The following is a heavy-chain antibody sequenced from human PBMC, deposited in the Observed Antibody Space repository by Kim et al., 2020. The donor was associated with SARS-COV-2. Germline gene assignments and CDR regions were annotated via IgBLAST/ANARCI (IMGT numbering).Heavy chain of an antibody. CDR1: GGSFSGYY. Sequence: SETLSLTCAVYGGSFSGYYWSWIRQPPGKGLEWIGEINHSGSTNYNPSLKSRVTISVDTSKNQFSLKLSSVTAADTAVYYCAREGNYDILTGSPHWFDPWGQGTLVTVSS. D-gene: IGHD3-9*01. V-gene: IGHV4-34*01. CDR2: INHSGST. J-gene: IGHJ5*02. CDR3: AREGNYDILTGSPHWFDP.